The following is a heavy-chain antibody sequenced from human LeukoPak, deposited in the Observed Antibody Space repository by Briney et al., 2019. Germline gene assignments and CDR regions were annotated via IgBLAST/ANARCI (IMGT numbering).Heavy chain of an antibody. CDR2: FSSRGGTT. V-gene: IGHV3-23*01. D-gene: IGHD5-18*01. CDR3: AKGMVNGLDY. J-gene: IGHJ4*02. Sequence: GGSLRLSCAASGFTFSNYAMTWVRQAPGKGLEWVSTFSSRGGTTYYADSVKGRFTVSRDNSKNTLYLQMNSLRAADTAVYYCAKGMVNGLDYWGQGTLVTVSS. CDR1: GFTFSNYA.